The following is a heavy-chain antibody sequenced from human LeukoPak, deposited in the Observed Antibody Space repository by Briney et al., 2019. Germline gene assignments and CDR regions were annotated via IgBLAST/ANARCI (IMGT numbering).Heavy chain of an antibody. D-gene: IGHD4-23*01. V-gene: IGHV3-7*03. Sequence: GGSLRLSCAASGFTFSSYWMSWVRQAPGEGLEWVANIKQDGSEKYYVDSVKGRFTVSRDNAKNSLYLQMNSLRVEDTAVYYCARDRSRWYYWGQGTLVTVSS. CDR3: ARDRSRWYY. J-gene: IGHJ4*02. CDR2: IKQDGSEK. CDR1: GFTFSSYW.